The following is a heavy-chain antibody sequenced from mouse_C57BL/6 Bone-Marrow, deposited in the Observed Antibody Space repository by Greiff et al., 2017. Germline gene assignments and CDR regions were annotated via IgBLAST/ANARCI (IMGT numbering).Heavy chain of an antibody. CDR1: GFNIKDDY. V-gene: IGHV14-4*01. Sequence: VHVKQSGAELVRPGASVKLSCTASGFNIKDDYMHWVKQRPEQGLEWIGWIDPENGDTEYASKFQGKATITADTASNTAYLQLSSLTSEDTAVYYCTTGMIPYWYFDVWGTGTTVTVSA. D-gene: IGHD2-4*01. J-gene: IGHJ1*03. CDR2: IDPENGDT. CDR3: TTGMIPYWYFDV.